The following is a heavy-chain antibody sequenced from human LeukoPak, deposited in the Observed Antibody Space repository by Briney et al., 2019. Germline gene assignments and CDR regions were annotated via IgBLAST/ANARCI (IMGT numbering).Heavy chain of an antibody. V-gene: IGHV4-4*02. Sequence: PSETLSLTCGVSGGSVTSTNWWTWVRQPPGKGLEWIGEVHLDGRTNYNPSLKSRLTISVDLSENHISLKLTSVTAADTAVYYCARTLIAPRQNCFDYWGQGTLVTVSS. CDR3: ARTLIAPRQNCFDY. CDR1: GGSVTSTNW. D-gene: IGHD6-6*01. J-gene: IGHJ4*02. CDR2: VHLDGRT.